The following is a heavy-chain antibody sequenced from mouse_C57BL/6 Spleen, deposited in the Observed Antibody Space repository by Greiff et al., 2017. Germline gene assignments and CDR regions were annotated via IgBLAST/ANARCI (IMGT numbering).Heavy chain of an antibody. D-gene: IGHD1-1*01. J-gene: IGHJ1*03. V-gene: IGHV1-52*01. CDR1: GYTFTSYW. CDR3: SRVGYGSSYGWDVEV. Sequence: VQLQQPGAELVRPGSSVKLSCKASGYTFTSYWMHWVKQRPIQGLEWIGNIEPSDSETHYNQKFKDKATLTVDKSSSTAYMQLSSLTSEDSAEFACSRVGYGSSYGWDVEVWGTGTTVTVSS. CDR2: IEPSDSET.